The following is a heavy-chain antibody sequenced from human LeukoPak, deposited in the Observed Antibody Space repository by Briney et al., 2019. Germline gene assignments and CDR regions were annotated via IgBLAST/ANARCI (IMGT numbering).Heavy chain of an antibody. V-gene: IGHV4-30-4*08. D-gene: IGHD1-7*01. Sequence: SQTLSLTCTVSGGSISSGDYYWSWIRQPPGKGLEWIGYIYYSGSAYYNPSLKSRVTISVDTSKNQFSPKLSSVTAADTAVYYCAGARTGTTPHYYYYYYMDVWGKGTTVTVSS. J-gene: IGHJ6*03. CDR1: GGSISSGDYY. CDR2: IYYSGSA. CDR3: AGARTGTTPHYYYYYYMDV.